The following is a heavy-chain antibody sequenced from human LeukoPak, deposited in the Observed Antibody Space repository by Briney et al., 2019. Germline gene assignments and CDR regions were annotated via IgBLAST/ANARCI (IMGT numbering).Heavy chain of an antibody. Sequence: GGSLRLSCAASGFTFSSYAMHWVRQAPGKGLEWVAVISYDGSNKYYADSVKGRFTISRDNSKNTLYPQMNSLRAEDTAVYYCARDFGTDSWGQGTLVTVSS. CDR1: GFTFSSYA. CDR2: ISYDGSNK. D-gene: IGHD3-10*01. J-gene: IGHJ4*02. CDR3: ARDFGTDS. V-gene: IGHV3-30-3*01.